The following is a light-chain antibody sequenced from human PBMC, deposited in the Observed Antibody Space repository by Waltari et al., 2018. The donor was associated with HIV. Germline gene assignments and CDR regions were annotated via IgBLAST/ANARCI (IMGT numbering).Light chain of an antibody. CDR3: YSAAGDSRLI. Sequence: SYELTQPSSVSVSPGQAARITCSGALLAKKHARWFQQKPGQAPILEIYKDTERPSAIPERFSGSSLGTTVTLTISGVQVEDEADYYCYSAAGDSRLIFGGGTKLTVL. CDR2: KDT. J-gene: IGLJ2*01. V-gene: IGLV3-27*01. CDR1: LLAKKH.